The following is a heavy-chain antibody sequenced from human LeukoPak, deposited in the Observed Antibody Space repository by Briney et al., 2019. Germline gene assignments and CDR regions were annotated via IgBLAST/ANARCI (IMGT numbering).Heavy chain of an antibody. Sequence: SVKVSCKASGGTFSSYAISWVRQAPGQGLEWMGRIIPNLGIASYAQKFQGRVTITADKSTSTAYMELSSLRSEDTAVYYCARVRSDDYVWGSYRNTDGYWGQGTLVTVSS. CDR1: GGTFSSYA. D-gene: IGHD3-16*02. CDR2: IIPNLGIA. CDR3: ARVRSDDYVWGSYRNTDGY. V-gene: IGHV1-69*04. J-gene: IGHJ4*02.